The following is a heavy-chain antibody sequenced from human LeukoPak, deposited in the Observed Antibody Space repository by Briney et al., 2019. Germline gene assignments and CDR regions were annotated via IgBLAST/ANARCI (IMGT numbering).Heavy chain of an antibody. D-gene: IGHD3-10*01. CDR1: GFSLSTSGMC. Sequence: SGPALVKPTQTLTLTCTFSGFSLSTSGMCVSWIRQPPGKALEWLARIDWDDDKYYSTSLKTRLTISKDTSKNQVVLTMTNMDPVDTATYYCARENMVRGVNLLGELGDWGQGTLVTVSS. CDR2: IDWDDDK. J-gene: IGHJ4*02. V-gene: IGHV2-70*11. CDR3: ARENMVRGVNLLGELGD.